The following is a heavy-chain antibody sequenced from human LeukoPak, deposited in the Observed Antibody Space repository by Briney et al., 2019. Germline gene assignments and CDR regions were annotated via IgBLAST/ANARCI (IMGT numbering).Heavy chain of an antibody. Sequence: PSETLSLTCTVSGGSISSYYWSWIRQPPGKGLEWIGYIYYSGSTNYNPSLKSRVTISVDTSKNQFSLKLSSVTAADTAVYYCASGTFWSGYYYYAFDIWGQGTMVTVSS. CDR3: ASGTFWSGYYYYAFDI. V-gene: IGHV4-59*08. CDR2: IYYSGST. D-gene: IGHD3-3*01. CDR1: GGSISSYY. J-gene: IGHJ3*02.